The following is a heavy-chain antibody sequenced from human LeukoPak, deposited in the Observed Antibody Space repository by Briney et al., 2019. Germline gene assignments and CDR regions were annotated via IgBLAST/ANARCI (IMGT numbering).Heavy chain of an antibody. CDR1: GFTVSSNY. CDR2: MNQDGSEK. V-gene: IGHV3-7*01. D-gene: IGHD5-24*01. J-gene: IGHJ4*02. Sequence: TGGSLRLSCAVSGFTVSSNYMNWVRQAPGKGLEWVANMNQDGSEKYYVDSVKGRFTISRDNAKNSLYLQMNSLRAEDAAVYYCARRYMATSAEDFDYWGQGTLVTVSS. CDR3: ARRYMATSAEDFDY.